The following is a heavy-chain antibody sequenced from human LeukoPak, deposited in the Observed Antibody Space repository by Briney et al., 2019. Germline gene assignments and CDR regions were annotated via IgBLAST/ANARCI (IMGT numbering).Heavy chain of an antibody. Sequence: ASVKVSCKASGYTFTSYGINWVRQAPGQGLEWMGWISTYNGYTNYAQNLQGRVTMTTDTSASTVYLELRSLRSDDTAVYYCARTPPPTIVGAHYFDDWGQGTLVTVSS. V-gene: IGHV1-18*01. CDR1: GYTFTSYG. CDR2: ISTYNGYT. J-gene: IGHJ4*02. D-gene: IGHD1-26*01. CDR3: ARTPPPTIVGAHYFDD.